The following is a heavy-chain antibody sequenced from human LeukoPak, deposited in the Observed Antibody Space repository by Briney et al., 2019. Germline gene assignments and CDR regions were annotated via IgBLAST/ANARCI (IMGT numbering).Heavy chain of an antibody. CDR2: INPSGGST. V-gene: IGHV1-46*01. D-gene: IGHD6-13*01. CDR1: GYTFTSYY. CDR3: ARLASSWYGVDY. J-gene: IGHJ4*02. Sequence: ASVKVSCRASGYTFTSYYMHWVRQAPGQGLEWMGIINPSGGSTSYAQKFQGRVTMTRDTSTSTVYMELSSLRSEDTAVYYCARLASSWYGVDYWGQGTLVTVSS.